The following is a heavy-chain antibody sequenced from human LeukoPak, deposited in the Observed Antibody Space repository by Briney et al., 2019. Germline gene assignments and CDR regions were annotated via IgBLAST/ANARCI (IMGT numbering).Heavy chain of an antibody. CDR3: ARDLEAVAGYFDY. V-gene: IGHV3-11*06. Sequence: GGSLRLSCAASGFTFSDYYMSWIRQAPGKGPEWVSYISSSSSYTNYADSVKGRFTISRDNGKNSLYLQMNSLRAEDTAVYYCARDLEAVAGYFDYWGQGTLVTVSS. CDR2: ISSSSSYT. J-gene: IGHJ4*02. CDR1: GFTFSDYY. D-gene: IGHD6-19*01.